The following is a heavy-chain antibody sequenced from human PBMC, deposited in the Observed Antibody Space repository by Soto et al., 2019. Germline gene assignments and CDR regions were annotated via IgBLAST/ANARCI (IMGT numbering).Heavy chain of an antibody. CDR1: GYTFTSYA. Sequence: QVQLVQSGAEVKKPGASVKVSCKASGYTFTSYAMHWVRQAPGQRLEWMGWINAGNGNTKYSQKFQGRVTITRDTSASTAYMELSSLRSEDTAVYYCARDLIDYGDYGVLFDYWGQGTLVTVSS. J-gene: IGHJ4*02. CDR3: ARDLIDYGDYGVLFDY. V-gene: IGHV1-3*01. CDR2: INAGNGNT. D-gene: IGHD4-17*01.